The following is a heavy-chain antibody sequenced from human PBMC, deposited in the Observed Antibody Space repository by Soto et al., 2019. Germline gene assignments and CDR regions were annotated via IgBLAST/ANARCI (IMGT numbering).Heavy chain of an antibody. D-gene: IGHD2-21*02. CDR2: IIPIFGTA. CDR3: ATQRSGEDLCGGDCYREYWYFDL. J-gene: IGHJ2*01. CDR1: GGTFSSYA. Sequence: QVQLVQSGAEVKKPGSSVKVSCKASGGTFSSYAISWVRQAPGQGLEWVGGIIPIFGTANYAQKFQGRVTITADESTSTAYMELSSLRSEDTAVYYCATQRSGEDLCGGDCYREYWYFDLWGRGTLVTVSS. V-gene: IGHV1-69*01.